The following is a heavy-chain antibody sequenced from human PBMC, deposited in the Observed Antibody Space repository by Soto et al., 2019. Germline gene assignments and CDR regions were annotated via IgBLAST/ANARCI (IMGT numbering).Heavy chain of an antibody. CDR2: ISGSGGST. V-gene: IGHV3-23*01. CDR1: GFTFSSYA. D-gene: IGHD3-3*01. CDR3: AKGDSYDFWSGPKDYYYYGMDV. J-gene: IGHJ6*02. Sequence: PGGSLRLSCAASGFTFSSYAMSWVRQAPGRGLEWVSAISGSGGSTYYADSVKGRFTISRDNSKNTLYLQMNSLRAEDTAVYYCAKGDSYDFWSGPKDYYYYGMDVWGQGTTVTVSS.